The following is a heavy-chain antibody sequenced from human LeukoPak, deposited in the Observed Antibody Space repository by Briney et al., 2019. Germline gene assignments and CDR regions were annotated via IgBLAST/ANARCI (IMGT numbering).Heavy chain of an antibody. CDR3: ARAQYRIQLWP. CDR1: GGSISSGDYY. Sequence: SETLSLTCTVSGGSISSGDYYWSWIRQPPGKGLEWIGYLYYSGSTYYNPSLKSRVTISVDTSKNQFSLKLSSVTAADTAVYYCARAQYRIQLWPWGQGTLVTVSS. V-gene: IGHV4-30-4*08. CDR2: LYYSGST. J-gene: IGHJ1*01. D-gene: IGHD5-18*01.